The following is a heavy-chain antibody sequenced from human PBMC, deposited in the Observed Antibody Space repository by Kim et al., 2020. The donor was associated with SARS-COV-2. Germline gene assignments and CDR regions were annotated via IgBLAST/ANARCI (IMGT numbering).Heavy chain of an antibody. D-gene: IGHD3-9*01. V-gene: IGHV3-23*01. CDR1: GFTFSSYA. J-gene: IGHJ3*02. Sequence: GGSLRLSCAASGFTFSSYAMSWVRQAPGKGLEWVSAISGSGGSTYYADSVKGRFTISRHNSKNTLYLRMNSLRAEDTAVYYCAKGYHYDILTGYYSDAFDIWGQGTMVTVSS. CDR3: AKGYHYDILTGYYSDAFDI. CDR2: ISGSGGST.